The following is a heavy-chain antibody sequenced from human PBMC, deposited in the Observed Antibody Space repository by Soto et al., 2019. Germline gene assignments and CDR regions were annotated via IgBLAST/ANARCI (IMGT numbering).Heavy chain of an antibody. V-gene: IGHV5-51*01. J-gene: IGHJ6*02. Sequence: GESLKISCKGSGYSFTSYWICWLRQMPGKCLEWMGIIYPGDSDTRYSPSFQVQVTISADKAISTAYLQWSSLKASDTAMYYCATSHPSSYCLSYYNYYGMDVWGQGTTVTVSS. CDR2: IYPGDSDT. D-gene: IGHD5-18*01. CDR3: ATSHPSSYCLSYYNYYGMDV. CDR1: GYSFTSYW.